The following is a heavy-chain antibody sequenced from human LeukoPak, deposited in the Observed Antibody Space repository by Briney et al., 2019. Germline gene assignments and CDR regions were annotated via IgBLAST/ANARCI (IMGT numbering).Heavy chain of an antibody. D-gene: IGHD6-19*01. CDR3: AKIGAAGIAVALVDH. CDR1: GFTFSRYA. Sequence: GGSLRLSCAASGFTFSRYAMSWVRQAPGKGLEWVSAISDSGDTTHYADSVQGRFTISRDNSKSILSLQMNILRVDETALYYCAKIGAAGIAVALVDHWGQGTMVTVSS. CDR2: ISDSGDTT. J-gene: IGHJ4*02. V-gene: IGHV3-23*01.